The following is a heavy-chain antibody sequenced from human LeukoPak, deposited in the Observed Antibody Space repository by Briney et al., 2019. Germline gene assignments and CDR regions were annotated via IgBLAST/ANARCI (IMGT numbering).Heavy chain of an antibody. CDR2: ISGSGSST. Sequence: GGSLSLSCAASRFASSRYAIGSGRHAPRKGLQRVLAISGSGSSTYYADSVKGRFTISRDNSKNTLYLQMNSLRAEDTAVYYCPKASGYESYWGQATLVTVSS. J-gene: IGHJ4*02. V-gene: IGHV3-23*01. D-gene: IGHD5-12*01. CDR3: PKASGYESY. CDR1: RFASSRYA.